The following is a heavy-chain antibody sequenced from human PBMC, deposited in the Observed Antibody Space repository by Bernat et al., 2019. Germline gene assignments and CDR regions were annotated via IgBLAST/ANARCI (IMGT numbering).Heavy chain of an antibody. Sequence: EVQLVESGGGLVQPGGSLRLSCAASGFTVSSNYMSWVRQAPGKGLVWVSVIYSGGSTYYADSVKGRFTISRDNSKNTLYLQMNSLRAEDTAVYYCARRGDYDILTGYFYWGQGTLVTVSS. D-gene: IGHD3-9*01. V-gene: IGHV3-66*01. CDR1: GFTVSSNY. CDR3: ARRGDYDILTGYFY. CDR2: IYSGGST. J-gene: IGHJ4*02.